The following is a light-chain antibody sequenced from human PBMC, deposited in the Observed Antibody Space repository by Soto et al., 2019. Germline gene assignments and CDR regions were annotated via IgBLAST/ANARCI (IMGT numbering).Light chain of an antibody. CDR2: GAS. V-gene: IGKV3-20*01. Sequence: DIVLTQSPGTRSLSPGEKATLSCRASQTVSSNLAWYQHKPGQAPRLLIYGASTRATGIPARFSGSGSGTDFTLTISRLEPEDFAVYYCQQYGSSPETFGQGTKVDIK. CDR1: QTVSSN. CDR3: QQYGSSPET. J-gene: IGKJ1*01.